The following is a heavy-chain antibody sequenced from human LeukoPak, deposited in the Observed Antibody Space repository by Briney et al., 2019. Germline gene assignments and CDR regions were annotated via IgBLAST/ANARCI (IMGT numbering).Heavy chain of an antibody. CDR3: ARQIDSYGTGAFDI. Sequence: SETLSLTCTVWGGSISSYYGRGMREPRGEGGEWIGDIYYSGSTNYNPSLKSRVTISVDTSKNQFSLKLSSVTAADTAVYYCARQIDSYGTGAFDIWGQGTMVTVSS. CDR1: GGSISSYY. D-gene: IGHD5-24*01. J-gene: IGHJ3*02. V-gene: IGHV4-59*13. CDR2: IYYSGST.